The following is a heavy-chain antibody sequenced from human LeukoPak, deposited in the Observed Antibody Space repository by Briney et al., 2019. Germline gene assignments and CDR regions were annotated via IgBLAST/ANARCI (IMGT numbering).Heavy chain of an antibody. Sequence: GGYLRLSCSASGFTFSSYGMHWVGPAPGKGQEGVDFMQYDGSNKYYADYVKGRFTISRDNSKNTLYLQMNSLRAEDTAVYYCAKGLYFVTSCYNLLDCYNDYWGQGTLVTVSS. CDR3: AKGLYFVTSCYNLLDCYNDY. D-gene: IGHD2-2*02. V-gene: IGHV3-30*02. CDR2: MQYDGSNK. CDR1: GFTFSSYG. J-gene: IGHJ4*02.